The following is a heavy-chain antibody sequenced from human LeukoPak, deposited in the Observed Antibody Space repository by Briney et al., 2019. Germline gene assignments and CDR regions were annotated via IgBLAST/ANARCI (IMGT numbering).Heavy chain of an antibody. CDR2: IYYSGST. CDR1: GGSISSYY. D-gene: IGHD4-17*01. CDR3: ASSYGDPFCGFDL. V-gene: IGHV4-59*01. Sequence: SETLSLTCTVSGGSISSYYWSWIRQPPVKGLEWIGYIYYSGSTNYNPSLKSRVTVSVDTSKNQFSLKLSSVTAADTAVYYCASSYGDPFCGFDLWGRGTLVTVSS. J-gene: IGHJ2*01.